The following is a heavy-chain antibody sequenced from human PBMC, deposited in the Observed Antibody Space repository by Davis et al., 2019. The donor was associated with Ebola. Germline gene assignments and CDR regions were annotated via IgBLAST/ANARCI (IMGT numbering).Heavy chain of an antibody. D-gene: IGHD6-13*01. CDR2: INHSGST. CDR1: GGSFSGYY. Sequence: MPSETLSLTCAVYGGSFSGYYWSWIRQPPGKGLEWIGEINHSGSTNYNPSLKSRVTISVDTSKNQFSLKLSSVTAADTVVYYCARVDSSWYHYWGQGTLVTVSS. CDR3: ARVDSSWYHY. V-gene: IGHV4-34*01. J-gene: IGHJ4*02.